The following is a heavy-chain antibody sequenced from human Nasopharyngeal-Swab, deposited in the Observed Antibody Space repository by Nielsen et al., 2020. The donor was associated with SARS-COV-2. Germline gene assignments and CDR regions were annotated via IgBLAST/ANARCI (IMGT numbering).Heavy chain of an antibody. CDR1: GGSISGYY. CDR3: ARVSADFWSGYYLYYFDY. J-gene: IGHJ4*02. V-gene: IGHV4-59*12. Sequence: SETLSLTCTVYGGSISGYYWSWIRQPPGKGLEWIGYVYNSGSTKYNPSLKSRVTISVDTSKNQFSLKLSSVTAADTAVYYCARVSADFWSGYYLYYFDYWAREPWSPSPQ. D-gene: IGHD3-3*01. CDR2: VYNSGST.